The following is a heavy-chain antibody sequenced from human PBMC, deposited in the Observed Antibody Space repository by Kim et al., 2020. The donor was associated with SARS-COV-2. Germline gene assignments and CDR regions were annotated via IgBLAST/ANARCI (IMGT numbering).Heavy chain of an antibody. D-gene: IGHD2-15*01. V-gene: IGHV1-2*02. J-gene: IGHJ4*02. Sequence: GSTNYAQRFQGRVTMTRDTSISTVYLEMTRLRSDDTAVYYCARSSLLDFDYWGQGTLVTVSS. CDR2: GST. CDR3: ARSSLLDFDY.